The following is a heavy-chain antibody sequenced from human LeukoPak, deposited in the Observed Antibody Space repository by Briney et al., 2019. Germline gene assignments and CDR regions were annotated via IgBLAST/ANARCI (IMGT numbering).Heavy chain of an antibody. CDR3: ARGPYGARTLSSTSWFDP. CDR1: AGSFSGYY. V-gene: IGHV4-34*01. CDR2: MNHSGSN. Sequence: SETLSLTCAVYAGSFSGYYWGWIRQPQGKGVEWIGEMNHSGSNNYNPSLKSRVTISVNTSKNQFSLKLTSVTGADTAVYSWARGPYGARTLSSTSWFDPWGQGTLVTASS. J-gene: IGHJ5*02. D-gene: IGHD4/OR15-4a*01.